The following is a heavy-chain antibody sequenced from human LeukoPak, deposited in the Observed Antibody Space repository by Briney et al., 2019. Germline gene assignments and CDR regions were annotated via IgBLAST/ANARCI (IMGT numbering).Heavy chain of an antibody. D-gene: IGHD3-9*01. CDR1: GGSFSGYY. Sequence: SETLSLTCAVYGGSFSGYYWSWTRQPPGKGLEWIGEINHSGSTNYNPSLKSRVTISGDTSKKQFSLKLSSVTAADTAVYYCARGPRTYYDLLTGISFWGQGTLVTVSS. CDR3: ARGPRTYYDLLTGISF. V-gene: IGHV4-34*01. CDR2: INHSGST. J-gene: IGHJ4*02.